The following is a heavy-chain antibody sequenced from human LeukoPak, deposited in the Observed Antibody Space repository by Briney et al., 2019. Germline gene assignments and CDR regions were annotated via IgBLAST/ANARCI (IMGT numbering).Heavy chain of an antibody. V-gene: IGHV3-9*01. CDR3: AKVDSYYDFWSGYYVEYGMGV. J-gene: IGHJ6*02. CDR2: ISWNSGSI. D-gene: IGHD3-3*01. Sequence: GRSLRLSCAASGFTFDDYAMHWVRQAPGKGLEWVSGISWNSGSIGYADSVKGRFTISRDNAKNSLYLQMNSLRAEDTALYYCAKVDSYYDFWSGYYVEYGMGVWGQGTPVTVSS. CDR1: GFTFDDYA.